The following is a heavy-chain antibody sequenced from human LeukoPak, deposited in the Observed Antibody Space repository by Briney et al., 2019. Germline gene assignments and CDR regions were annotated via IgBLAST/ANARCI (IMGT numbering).Heavy chain of an antibody. CDR3: ARAASGWYVIDF. CDR1: GFTFSNHN. D-gene: IGHD6-19*01. V-gene: IGHV3-48*01. Sequence: GGSLRLSCAASGFTFSNHNKNWVRHARGKGVEWVSYISSDANTIHYGDSVKGRFTISRDNAKNSLYLEMNSLRVEDTAVYYCARAASGWYVIDFWGQGTLVTVSS. CDR2: ISSDANTI. J-gene: IGHJ4*02.